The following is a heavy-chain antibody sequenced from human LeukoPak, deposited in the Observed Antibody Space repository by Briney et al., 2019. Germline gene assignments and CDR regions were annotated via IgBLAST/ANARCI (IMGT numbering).Heavy chain of an antibody. V-gene: IGHV1-24*01. CDR2: FDPEDGET. Sequence: ASVKVSCKVSGYTLTELSMHWVRQAPGKGLEWMGGFDPEDGETIYAQKFQGRVTMTEDTSTDTAYMELSSLRPDDTAVYYCARDSSGWSTYFDYWGQGTLVTVSS. CDR1: GYTLTELS. J-gene: IGHJ4*02. D-gene: IGHD6-19*01. CDR3: ARDSSGWSTYFDY.